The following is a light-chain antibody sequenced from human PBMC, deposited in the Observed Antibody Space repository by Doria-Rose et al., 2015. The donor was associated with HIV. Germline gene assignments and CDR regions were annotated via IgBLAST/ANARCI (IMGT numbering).Light chain of an antibody. CDR1: QSLLYTSSNY. CDR2: WAS. Sequence: DIRVTQSPESLGMSLGERATLNCKSNQSLLYTSSNYLAWYQQKPGQPPKLLIYWASTRQSGVPARFSGSGSGTDSTLTISSLEAEDVAVYYCQQYYDTPSFGPGTTVDIK. V-gene: IGKV4-1*01. J-gene: IGKJ3*01. CDR3: QQYYDTPS.